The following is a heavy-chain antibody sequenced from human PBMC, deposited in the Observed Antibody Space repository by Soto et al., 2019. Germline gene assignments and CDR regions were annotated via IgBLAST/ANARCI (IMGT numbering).Heavy chain of an antibody. CDR2: IPNNGSP. V-gene: IGHV4-61*01. CDR1: GGSVRTGSYH. CDR3: ARIGWGGDS. Sequence: QVQLQESGPGRLKPSETLSLTCSVSGGSVRTGSYHWSWIRQPPGKGLEWIGFIPNNGSPDYNPTLKSRVVVSIDRSKNQFSLKVNSVTAADTGVYFCARIGWGGDSWGQGTLVTVSS. J-gene: IGHJ4*02. D-gene: IGHD7-27*01.